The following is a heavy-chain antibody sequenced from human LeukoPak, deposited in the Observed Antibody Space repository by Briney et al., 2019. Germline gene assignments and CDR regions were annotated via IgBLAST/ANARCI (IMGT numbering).Heavy chain of an antibody. CDR3: ARHNSGSPDAFDI. CDR2: IYYSGST. J-gene: IGHJ3*02. CDR1: GGSISSYY. V-gene: IGHV4-59*08. Sequence: SETLSLTCTVSGGSISSYYWSWIRQPPGKGLEWIGYIYYSGSTNYNPSLKSRVTVSVDTSKNQFSLKLSSVTAADTAVYYCARHNSGSPDAFDIRGQGTMVTVSS. D-gene: IGHD1-26*01.